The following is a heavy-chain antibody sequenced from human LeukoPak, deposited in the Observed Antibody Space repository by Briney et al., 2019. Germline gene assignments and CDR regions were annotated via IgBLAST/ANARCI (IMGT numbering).Heavy chain of an antibody. V-gene: IGHV3-7*01. CDR1: GFTFSTYW. J-gene: IGHJ4*02. CDR2: IKQDGSGK. Sequence: PGGSLRLSCAASGFTFSTYWMNWVRQAPGKGLEWVANIKQDGSGKYYVDSVKGRFTISRDNAKNSLYLQMNSLTAEDTAVYYCARDPDQIVGANIHYLGEATLVTVSS. D-gene: IGHD1-26*01. CDR3: ARDPDQIVGANIHY.